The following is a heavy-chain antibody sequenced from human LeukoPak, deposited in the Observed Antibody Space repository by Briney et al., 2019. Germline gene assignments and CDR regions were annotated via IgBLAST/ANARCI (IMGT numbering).Heavy chain of an antibody. Sequence: GGSLRLSCAASGFTFSSYSMNWVRQAPGKGLEWVSSISSSSSYIYYADSVRGRFTISRDNAKNSLYLQMNSLRAEDTAVYYCARDPAVPAAMGKESSDNWFDPWGQGTLVTVSS. CDR1: GFTFSSYS. V-gene: IGHV3-21*01. CDR2: ISSSSSYI. J-gene: IGHJ5*02. D-gene: IGHD2-2*01. CDR3: ARDPAVPAAMGKESSDNWFDP.